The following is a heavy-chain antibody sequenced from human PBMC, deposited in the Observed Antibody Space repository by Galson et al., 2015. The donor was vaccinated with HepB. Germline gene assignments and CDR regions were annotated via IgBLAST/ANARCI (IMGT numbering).Heavy chain of an antibody. CDR1: RFTFTNYG. J-gene: IGHJ6*02. D-gene: IGHD3-22*01. CDR3: VRVPTYYDDRSGLSHYGMDV. V-gene: IGHV3-33*08. Sequence: SLRLSCAASRFTFTNYGMHWVRQAPGKGLEWVAVIWSDGSDKYYADSVKGRFTISRDISKNTLYLQRNSLGAEDTAVYYCVRVPTYYDDRSGLSHYGMDVWGQGTTVTVSS. CDR2: IWSDGSDK.